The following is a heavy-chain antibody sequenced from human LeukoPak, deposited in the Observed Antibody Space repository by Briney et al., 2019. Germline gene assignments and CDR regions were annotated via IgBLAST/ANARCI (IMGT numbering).Heavy chain of an antibody. D-gene: IGHD6-6*01. CDR1: GGTFSSYA. J-gene: IGHJ5*02. CDR2: IIPIFGTA. CDR3: ARDGTIAARLSPNWFDP. Sequence: SVKVSCKASGGTFSSYAISWVRQAPGQGLEWMGGIIPIFGTANYAQKFQGRVTITADESTSTAYMELSSLRSEDTAVYYCARDGTIAARLSPNWFDPWGQGTLVTVSS. V-gene: IGHV1-69*13.